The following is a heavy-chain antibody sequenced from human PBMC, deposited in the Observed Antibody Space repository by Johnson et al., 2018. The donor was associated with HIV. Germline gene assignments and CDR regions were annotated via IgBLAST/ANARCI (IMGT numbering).Heavy chain of an antibody. V-gene: IGHV3-30*18. D-gene: IGHD2-21*01. CDR2: ISYDGSKK. CDR3: AKAYCPGCDGFEI. J-gene: IGHJ3*02. Sequence: VESGGGVVQPGRSLRLSCTGSGFTFNNYDMDWVRQAPGMGLEWVVSISYDGSKKYYGDSVKGRFTISRDNSKNTLYLQMDSLRIEDTAFYYCAKAYCPGCDGFEIWGQGTMVTVSS. CDR1: GFTFNNYD.